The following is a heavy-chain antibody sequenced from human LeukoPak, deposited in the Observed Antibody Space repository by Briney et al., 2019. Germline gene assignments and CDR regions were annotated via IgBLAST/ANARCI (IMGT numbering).Heavy chain of an antibody. CDR1: GGSISSYY. V-gene: IGHV4-59*01. CDR2: IYYSGST. CDR3: AGYDYGDYESFDC. D-gene: IGHD4-17*01. Sequence: SETLSLTCTVSGGSISSYYWSWIRQPPGKGLEWIGYIYYSGSTNYNPSLKSRVTISVDTSKNQFSLKLSSVTAADTAVYYCAGYDYGDYESFDCWGQGTLVTVSS. J-gene: IGHJ4*02.